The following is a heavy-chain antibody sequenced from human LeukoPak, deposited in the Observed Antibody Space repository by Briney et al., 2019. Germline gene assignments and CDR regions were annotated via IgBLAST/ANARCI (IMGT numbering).Heavy chain of an antibody. CDR2: INWNGGST. CDR3: ARVVGGYYMDV. V-gene: IGHV3-20*04. CDR1: GFTFDDYG. Sequence: PGGSLRLPCAASGFTFDDYGMSWVPQAPGEGLEWVSGINWNGGSTGYADSVKGRFTISRDNAKNSLYLQMNSLRAEDTALFYCARVVGGYYMDVWGKGTTVTVSS. D-gene: IGHD1-26*01. J-gene: IGHJ6*03.